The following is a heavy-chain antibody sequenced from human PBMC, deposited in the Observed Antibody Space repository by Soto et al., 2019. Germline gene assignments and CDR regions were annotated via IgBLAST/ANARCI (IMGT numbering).Heavy chain of an antibody. Sequence: GGSLRLSCAASGFTFSSYAMSWVRQAPGKGLEWVSAISGSGGSTYYADSVKGRFTIPRDNSKNTLYLQMNSLRAEDTAVYYCAKAGGPYYYYYGMDVWGQGTTVTVSS. J-gene: IGHJ6*02. CDR1: GFTFSSYA. CDR2: ISGSGGST. V-gene: IGHV3-23*01. CDR3: AKAGGPYYYYYGMDV.